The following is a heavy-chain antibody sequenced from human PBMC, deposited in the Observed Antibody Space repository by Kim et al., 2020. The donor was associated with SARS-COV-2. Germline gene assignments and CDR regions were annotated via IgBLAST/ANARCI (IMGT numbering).Heavy chain of an antibody. D-gene: IGHD2-15*01. Sequence: GGSLRLSCAASGFTFSSYSMNWVRQAPGKGLEWVSSISSSSSYIYYADSVKGRFTISRDNAKNSLYLQMNSLRAEDTAVYYCAGVVVVAADDDYYYYYGMDVWGQGTTVTVSS. CDR1: GFTFSSYS. CDR2: ISSSSSYI. J-gene: IGHJ6*02. V-gene: IGHV3-21*01. CDR3: AGVVVVAADDDYYYYYGMDV.